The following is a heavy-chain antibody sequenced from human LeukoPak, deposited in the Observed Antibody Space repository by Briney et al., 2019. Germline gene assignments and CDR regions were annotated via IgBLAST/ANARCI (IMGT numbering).Heavy chain of an antibody. D-gene: IGHD2-15*01. CDR1: GGSISYYY. CDR3: ARKGGHFDY. Sequence: LXCXVXGGSISYYYWSWIRQSPGKGMEWLSYIYSHGSTNYNPSLKSRVTISLDISKNQFSLKVPSVTAADTAIYYCARKGGHFDYWGQGTLVTVSS. CDR2: IYSHGST. J-gene: IGHJ4*02. V-gene: IGHV4-59*01.